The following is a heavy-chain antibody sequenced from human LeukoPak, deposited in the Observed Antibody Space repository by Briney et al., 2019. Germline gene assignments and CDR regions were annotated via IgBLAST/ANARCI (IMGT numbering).Heavy chain of an antibody. Sequence: GGSLRLSCAASGFTFSNAWMSWVRQAPGKGLEWVGRINSKTDGGTTDYAAPVKGRFTISRDDSKNTLYLQMNSLKTEDTAVYYCTTAFYDSSGYYLEVFDYWGQGTLVTVSS. D-gene: IGHD3-22*01. CDR2: INSKTDGGTT. V-gene: IGHV3-15*01. CDR3: TTAFYDSSGYYLEVFDY. CDR1: GFTFSNAW. J-gene: IGHJ4*02.